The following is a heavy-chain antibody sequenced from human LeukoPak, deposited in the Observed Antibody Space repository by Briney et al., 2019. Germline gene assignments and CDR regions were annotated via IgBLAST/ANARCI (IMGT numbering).Heavy chain of an antibody. Sequence: ASVKVSCEVSGYTLTDLSMDGVRQAPGKGLEWMGGFDPEDGETIYAQNFQGRVTMTEDTSTDTAYMEVRSLRSEDTAVYYCATSSGYGFLFEYWGQGTLVTVSS. CDR1: GYTLTDLS. V-gene: IGHV1-24*01. J-gene: IGHJ4*02. CDR3: ATSSGYGFLFEY. CDR2: FDPEDGET. D-gene: IGHD3-22*01.